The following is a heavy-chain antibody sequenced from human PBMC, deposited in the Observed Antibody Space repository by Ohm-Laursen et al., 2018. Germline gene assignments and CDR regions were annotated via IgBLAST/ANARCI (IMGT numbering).Heavy chain of an antibody. CDR3: AREQQLRSLDTGVDY. Sequence: PTQTLTLTCTFSGFSLSTRGMCVSWIRQPPGKALEWLARIDLGDDKYYSTSLKTRLTISKDTSKNQVVLTMTNMNPVDTATYYCAREQQLRSLDTGVDYWGQGTLVTVSS. CDR1: GFSLSTRGMC. J-gene: IGHJ4*02. CDR2: IDLGDDK. V-gene: IGHV2-70*11. D-gene: IGHD6-13*01.